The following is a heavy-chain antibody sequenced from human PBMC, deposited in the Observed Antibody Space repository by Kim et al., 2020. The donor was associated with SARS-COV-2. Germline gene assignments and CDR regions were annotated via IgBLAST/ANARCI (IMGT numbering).Heavy chain of an antibody. CDR3: AIYYYGSGSYSLGDNWFDP. D-gene: IGHD3-10*01. CDR1: GYTFTSYY. V-gene: IGHV1-46*01. CDR2: INPSGGST. J-gene: IGHJ5*02. Sequence: ASVKVSCKASGYTFTSYYMHWVRQAPGQGLEWMGIINPSGGSTSYAQKFQGRVTMTRDTSTSTVYMELSSLRSEDTAVYYCAIYYYGSGSYSLGDNWFDPWGQGTLVTVSS.